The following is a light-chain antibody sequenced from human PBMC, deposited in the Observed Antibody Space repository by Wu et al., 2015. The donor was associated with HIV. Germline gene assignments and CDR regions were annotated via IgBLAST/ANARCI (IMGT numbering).Light chain of an antibody. V-gene: IGKV3-11*01. Sequence: EIVLTQSPMTVSLSPGERATLSCRASQHISNFLAWYQQKSGQPPGLLIYDASTRATGVPAKFSGSGSGTDFTLTISNVEPEDFAVYFCQQRVHWPLTFGQGTRLEIK. CDR3: QQRVHWPLT. J-gene: IGKJ5*01. CDR1: QHISNF. CDR2: DAS.